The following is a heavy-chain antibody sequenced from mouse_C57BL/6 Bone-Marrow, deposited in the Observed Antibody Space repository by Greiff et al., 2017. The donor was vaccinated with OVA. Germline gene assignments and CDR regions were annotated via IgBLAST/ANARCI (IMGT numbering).Heavy chain of an antibody. J-gene: IGHJ3*01. CDR3: ARGAYYSNPFAY. V-gene: IGHV1-80*01. Sequence: VQLQQSGAELVKPGASVKISCKASGYAFSSYWMNWVKQRPGKGLEWIGQIYPGDGDTNYNGKFKGKASLTADKSSSTAYIHHRSLTSEDSAVYFCARGAYYSNPFAYCGQATLVTVSA. D-gene: IGHD2-5*01. CDR1: GYAFSSYW. CDR2: IYPGDGDT.